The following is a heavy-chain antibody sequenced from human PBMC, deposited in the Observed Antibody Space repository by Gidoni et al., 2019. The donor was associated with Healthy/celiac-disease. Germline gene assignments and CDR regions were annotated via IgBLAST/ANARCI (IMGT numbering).Heavy chain of an antibody. J-gene: IGHJ6*02. Sequence: QLQLQESGPGLVKPSETLSLTCTVSGGSISSSSYYGGWIRQPPGKGLEWIGSIYYSGSTYYNPSLKSRVTISVDTSKNQFSLKLSSVTAADTAVYYCARVNSSRLRYYGMDVWGQGTTVTVSS. CDR3: ARVNSSRLRYYGMDV. CDR2: IYYSGST. V-gene: IGHV4-39*07. D-gene: IGHD6-13*01. CDR1: GGSISSSSYY.